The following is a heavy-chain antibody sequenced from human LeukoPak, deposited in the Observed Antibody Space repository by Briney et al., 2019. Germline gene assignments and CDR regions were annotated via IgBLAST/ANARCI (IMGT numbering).Heavy chain of an antibody. J-gene: IGHJ4*02. Sequence: SVKVSCKASGGTFSSYAISWVRQAPGQGLEWMGRTIPIFGTANYAQKFQGRVTITTDESTSTAYMELSSLRSEDTAVYYCARESRDGYNFDYWGQGTLVTVSS. CDR1: GGTFSSYA. CDR3: ARESRDGYNFDY. V-gene: IGHV1-69*05. CDR2: TIPIFGTA. D-gene: IGHD5-24*01.